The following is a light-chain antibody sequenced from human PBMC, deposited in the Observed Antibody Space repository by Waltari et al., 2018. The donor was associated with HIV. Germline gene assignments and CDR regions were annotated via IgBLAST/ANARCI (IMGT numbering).Light chain of an antibody. CDR3: QQASSFPHT. Sequence: DIQMTQSPSYVSASIGDTVTTPCRTNQSIGDLLAWYQQRPGGAPRLLIYSTARRDSGVPSEFFDVGSDTDFTLTVTGLDSEDFATYYCQQASSFPHTFGGGTKV. V-gene: IGKV1-12*01. CDR2: STA. J-gene: IGKJ4*01. CDR1: QSIGDL.